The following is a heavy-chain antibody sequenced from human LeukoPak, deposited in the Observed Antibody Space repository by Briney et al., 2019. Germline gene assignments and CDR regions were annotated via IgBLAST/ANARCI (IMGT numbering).Heavy chain of an antibody. J-gene: IGHJ6*02. CDR2: IYYSGST. CDR3: ARVADLAATGPPGHYNDYYGMDV. Sequence: PSETLSLTCTVSGGSISSYYWSWIRQPPGKGLEWIGYIYYSGSTNYNPSLKSRVTISVDTSKNQFSLKLSSVTAADTAVYYCARVADLAATGPPGHYNDYYGMDVWGQGTTVTVSS. V-gene: IGHV4-59*01. CDR1: GGSISSYY. D-gene: IGHD6-13*01.